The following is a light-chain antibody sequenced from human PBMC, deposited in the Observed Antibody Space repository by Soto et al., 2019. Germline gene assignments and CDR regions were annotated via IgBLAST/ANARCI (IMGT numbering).Light chain of an antibody. CDR1: QSISED. J-gene: IGKJ1*01. V-gene: IGKV3-15*01. CDR3: QQYNKWPGP. Sequence: EILMTQFPGTLSVAPGERATLSCRASQSISEDLAWYQQRPGQAPRLLFYGASIRATDIPARFSGSGSGTEFTLTISSLQSEDFAVYFCQQYNKWPGPFGQGTKV. CDR2: GAS.